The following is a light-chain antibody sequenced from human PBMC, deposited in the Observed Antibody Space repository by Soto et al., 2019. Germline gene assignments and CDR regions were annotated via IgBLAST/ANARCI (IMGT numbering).Light chain of an antibody. CDR3: QQRSALPWT. J-gene: IGKJ1*01. CDR2: DAS. Sequence: EIELTQSPGTLSSSPGERVTLSCRASQSISVYLAWYQQQPGQAPRLLIYDASTRPTGVSARFSGSGSGTDFSLTISSLEPEDFAVYYCQQRSALPWTFGQGTKVDIK. V-gene: IGKV3-11*01. CDR1: QSISVY.